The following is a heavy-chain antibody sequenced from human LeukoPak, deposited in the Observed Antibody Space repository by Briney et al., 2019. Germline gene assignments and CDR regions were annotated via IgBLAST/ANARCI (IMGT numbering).Heavy chain of an antibody. J-gene: IGHJ3*02. D-gene: IGHD3-3*01. CDR2: IYHSGST. V-gene: IGHV4-4*02. CDR1: GGSISGSNW. Sequence: KASGTLSLTCAVSGGSISGSNWWSWVRQSPGKGLEWIGEIYHSGSTNYNPSLKSRVTISVDTSKNQFSLKLSSVTAADTAVYYCARYPAAIFGVVITTLRAFDIWGQGTMVTVSS. CDR3: ARYPAAIFGVVITTLRAFDI.